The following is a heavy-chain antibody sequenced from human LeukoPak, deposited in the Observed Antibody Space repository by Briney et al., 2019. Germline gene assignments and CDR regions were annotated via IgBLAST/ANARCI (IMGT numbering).Heavy chain of an antibody. CDR2: IFPDDSDT. CDR1: GYNFASYW. J-gene: IGHJ4*02. Sequence: GESLKISCKGSGYNFASYWIGWVRQMPGKGLEWMGIIFPDDSDTRYSPSFQGQVTISADKSISTAYLQWSSLKASDTAMYYCARQILTTGGWVDYWGQGTLVTVSS. V-gene: IGHV5-51*01. D-gene: IGHD4-11*01. CDR3: ARQILTTGGWVDY.